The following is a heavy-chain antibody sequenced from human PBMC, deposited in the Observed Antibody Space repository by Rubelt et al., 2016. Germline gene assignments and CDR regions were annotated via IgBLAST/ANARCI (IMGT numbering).Heavy chain of an antibody. J-gene: IGHJ4*02. CDR3: ARIRYYRRIAAAGYYFDY. D-gene: IGHD6-13*01. CDR1: GFSLSTSGVG. Sequence: QITLKESGPTLVKPTQTLTLTCTFSGFSLSTSGVGVGWIRQPPGKALEWLALIYWNDDKRYSPSLKSRLTITKDTVKNQVVLTMTNMDPVDTATYYCARIRYYRRIAAAGYYFDYWGQGTLVTVSS. CDR2: IYWNDDK. V-gene: IGHV2-5*01.